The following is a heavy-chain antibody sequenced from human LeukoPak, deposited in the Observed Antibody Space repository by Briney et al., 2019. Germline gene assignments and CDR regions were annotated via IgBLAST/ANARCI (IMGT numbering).Heavy chain of an antibody. V-gene: IGHV3-7*03. CDR3: ARGRSSNWYGSPPPVWFDS. J-gene: IGHJ5*01. D-gene: IGHD6-13*01. CDR1: GFTFSSYW. CDR2: INKDGSEE. Sequence: PGGSLRLSCAASGFTFSSYWMSWVRQAPGKGLEWVANINKDGSEEYSVDSVKGRFTISRDNAKNSLYLQMNSLRAEDTAVYYCARGRSSNWYGSPPPVWFDSWGQGTLVTVSS.